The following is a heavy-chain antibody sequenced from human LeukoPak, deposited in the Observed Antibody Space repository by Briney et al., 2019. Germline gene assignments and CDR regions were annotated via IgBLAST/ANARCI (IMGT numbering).Heavy chain of an antibody. CDR3: ARGGYYGSGNDFRFDP. Sequence: SETLSLTCTVSGGSISSSSYYWGWIRQPPGKGLEWIGSIFYSGSTYYNPSLKSRVTISVETSKNQFSLKLKSVTAADTAVYYCARGGYYGSGNDFRFDPWGQGTLVTVSS. D-gene: IGHD3-10*01. V-gene: IGHV4-39*07. CDR1: GGSISSSSYY. J-gene: IGHJ5*02. CDR2: IFYSGST.